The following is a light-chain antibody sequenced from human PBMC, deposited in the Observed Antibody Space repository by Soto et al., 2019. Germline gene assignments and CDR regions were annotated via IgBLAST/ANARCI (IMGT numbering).Light chain of an antibody. CDR1: HSDIGNYNY. V-gene: IGLV2-14*03. J-gene: IGLJ1*01. Sequence: QSALTQPASVSGSPGQSITISCTGTHSDIGNYNYVSWYQHLPGKAPKLMIYDVGSRPSGVSSRFSGSKSGNTASLAISGLQAEDEADYYCNSYREDHPRFYVFGTATKVTVL. CDR3: NSYREDHPRFYV. CDR2: DVG.